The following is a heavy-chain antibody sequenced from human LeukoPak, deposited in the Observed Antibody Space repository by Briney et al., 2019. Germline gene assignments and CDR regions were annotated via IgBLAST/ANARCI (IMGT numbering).Heavy chain of an antibody. V-gene: IGHV4-4*07. J-gene: IGHJ5*02. CDR2: IYTSGST. Sequence: SETLSLTCTVSGGSISSYYWSWIRQPAGKGLEWIGRIYTSGSTNYNPSLKSRVTMSVDTSKNQFSLKLSSVTAADTAVYYCARDYYGSGSYGSGFDPWGQGTLVTVSS. CDR1: GGSISSYY. D-gene: IGHD3-10*01. CDR3: ARDYYGSGSYGSGFDP.